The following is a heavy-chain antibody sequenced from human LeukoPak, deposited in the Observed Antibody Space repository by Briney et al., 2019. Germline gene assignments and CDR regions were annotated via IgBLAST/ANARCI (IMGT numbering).Heavy chain of an antibody. D-gene: IGHD3-10*01. Sequence: SETLSLTCTVSGGSISSSSYYWGWIRQPPGKGLEWIGSIYYSGSTYYNPSLKSRVTISVDTSKNQFSLKLSSVTAADTAVYYCARDLRGPLGYFDLWGRGTLVTVSS. J-gene: IGHJ2*01. V-gene: IGHV4-39*07. CDR2: IYYSGST. CDR1: GGSISSSSYY. CDR3: ARDLRGPLGYFDL.